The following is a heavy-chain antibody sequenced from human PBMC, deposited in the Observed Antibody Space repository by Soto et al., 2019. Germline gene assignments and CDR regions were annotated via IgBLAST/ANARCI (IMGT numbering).Heavy chain of an antibody. V-gene: IGHV4-34*01. CDR1: GGSFSGYY. CDR3: ASVPAAMSGWFGP. D-gene: IGHD2-2*01. Sequence: QVQLQQWGAGLLKPSETLSLTCAVYGGSFSGYYWSWIRQPPGKGLEWIGEINHSGSPNSNPSLRSRLTISVDPSKNQFTLKLSSVPAADATVYYCASVPAAMSGWFGPWGQGTLVTVSS. CDR2: INHSGSP. J-gene: IGHJ5*02.